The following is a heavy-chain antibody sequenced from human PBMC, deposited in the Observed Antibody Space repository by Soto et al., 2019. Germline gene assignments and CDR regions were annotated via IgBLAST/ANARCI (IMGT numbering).Heavy chain of an antibody. D-gene: IGHD3-16*02. CDR2: ISYSGST. V-gene: IGHV4-39*07. CDR3: ARVAPYYDYVWGSYRPQGWFDP. Sequence: SETLSLTCTVSGGSISSDSYYWGWIRQSPEKGLEWIASISYSGSTYYNPTLKSRLIISVDTSKSQFSLKLTSVTAADTAVYYCARVAPYYDYVWGSYRPQGWFDPWGQGTLVTVSS. J-gene: IGHJ5*02. CDR1: GGSISSDSYY.